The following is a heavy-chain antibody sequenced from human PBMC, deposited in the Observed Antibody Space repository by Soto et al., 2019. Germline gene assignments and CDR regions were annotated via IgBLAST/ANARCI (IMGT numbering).Heavy chain of an antibody. CDR2: IYSGGST. CDR1: GFTVSSNY. D-gene: IGHD2-2*01. J-gene: IGHJ6*02. Sequence: GGSLRLSCAASGFTVSSNYMSWVRQAPGKGLEWVSVIYSGGSTYYADSVKGRFTISRDNSKNTLYLQMNSLRAEDTAVYYCARDRFPQLGHYGMDVWGQGTTVTVSS. CDR3: ARDRFPQLGHYGMDV. V-gene: IGHV3-53*01.